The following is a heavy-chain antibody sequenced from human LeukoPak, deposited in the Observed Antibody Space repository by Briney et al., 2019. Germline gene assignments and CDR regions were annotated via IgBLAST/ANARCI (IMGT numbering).Heavy chain of an antibody. CDR3: ANDFWSAPQDY. CDR1: GFTVSGHG. V-gene: IGHV3-30*02. J-gene: IGHJ4*02. CDR2: IHHDGSNS. D-gene: IGHD3-3*01. Sequence: PGGSLRLSCAASGFTVSGHGTHWVRQGPGKGLEWVAFIHHDGSNSRYADSVKGRFSISRDDSKNILYLQMNSLRAEDTAMYYCANDFWSAPQDYWGQGTLVTVSS.